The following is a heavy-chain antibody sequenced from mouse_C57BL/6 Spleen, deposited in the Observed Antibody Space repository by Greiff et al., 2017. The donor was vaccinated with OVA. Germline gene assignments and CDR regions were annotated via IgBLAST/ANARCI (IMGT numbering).Heavy chain of an antibody. CDR1: GYTFTSYW. CDR2: IDPSDSYT. V-gene: IGHV1-69*01. CDR3: ARREGGY. J-gene: IGHJ2*01. Sequence: VKLMESGAELVMPGASVKLSCKASGYTFTSYWMHWVKQRPGQGLEWIGEIDPSDSYTNHNQKFKGKSTLTVDKSSSTAYMQLSSLTSEDSAVYYCARREGGYWGQGTTLTVSS.